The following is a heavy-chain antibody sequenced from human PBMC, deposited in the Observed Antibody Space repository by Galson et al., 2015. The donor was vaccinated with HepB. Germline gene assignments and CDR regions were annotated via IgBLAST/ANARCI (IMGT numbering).Heavy chain of an antibody. CDR3: AKSLRDGFNEIES. D-gene: IGHD5-24*01. V-gene: IGHV3-23*01. CDR2: IRGVGFDT. Sequence: SLRLSCAASGFTFSSYAMSWVRQAPGKGLEWVSAIRGVGFDTYYADSVKGRFTISRDNSKNTVYLQMNSLRGEDTAVYFCAKSLRDGFNEIESWGQGTLVTVSS. CDR1: GFTFSSYA. J-gene: IGHJ4*02.